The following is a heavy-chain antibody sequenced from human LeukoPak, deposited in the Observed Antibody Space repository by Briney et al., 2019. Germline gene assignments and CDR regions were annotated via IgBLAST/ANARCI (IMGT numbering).Heavy chain of an antibody. D-gene: IGHD3-10*01. V-gene: IGHV5-10-1*01. CDR2: IVPSDSYT. Sequence: GESLKISCKGSGYSFTSYWISWVRPMPGKGLEWMGRIVPSDSYTNYSPSFQGHVTISADKSISTAYLQWSSLKASDTAMYYCARHGVLWFGDSPIGAFDIWGQGTMVTVSS. J-gene: IGHJ3*02. CDR3: ARHGVLWFGDSPIGAFDI. CDR1: GYSFTSYW.